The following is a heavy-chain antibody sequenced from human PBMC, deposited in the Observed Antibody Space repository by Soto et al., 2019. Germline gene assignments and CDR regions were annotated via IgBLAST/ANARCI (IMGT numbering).Heavy chain of an antibody. CDR2: ISGSGITT. CDR1: GFAFANYA. J-gene: IGHJ3*01. Sequence: EMQLLESGGDLVQPGGSLTLSCAASGFAFANYAMTWVRQAPGKGLEYISAISGSGITTYYADSLRGRFTISRDNSKHTLYLQINSLRVEDTALYYCAKDRDDIVMVDAFDVWGQGTMVTVSS. CDR3: AKDRDDIVMVDAFDV. D-gene: IGHD2-15*01. V-gene: IGHV3-23*01.